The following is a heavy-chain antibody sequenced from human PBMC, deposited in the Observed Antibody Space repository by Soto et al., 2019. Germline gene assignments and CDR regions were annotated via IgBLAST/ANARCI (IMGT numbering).Heavy chain of an antibody. D-gene: IGHD2-2*01. CDR1: GFTFSSYS. CDR3: ARAAVPAARGNRRNYYYYGMDV. CDR2: ISSSSYI. Sequence: GGSLRLSCAASGFTFSSYSMNWVRQAPGKGLEWVSSISSSSYIYYADSVKGRFTISRDNAKNSLYLQMNSLRAEDTAVYYCARAAVPAARGNRRNYYYYGMDVWGQGTTVTVSS. V-gene: IGHV3-21*01. J-gene: IGHJ6*02.